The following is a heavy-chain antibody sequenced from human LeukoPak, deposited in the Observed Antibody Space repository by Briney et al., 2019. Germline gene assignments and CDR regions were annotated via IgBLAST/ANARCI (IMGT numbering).Heavy chain of an antibody. J-gene: IGHJ6*02. CDR3: ARHRPRWSLDV. Sequence: GSLTLFCAVSRFTLSIYNTHWVRQAPGGAREWVSSISSRGSYIYYGDPGEGRFTIYRHNPKNSLFLQTNSLRAEDTAVYFCARHRPRWSLDVWGQGTTVTVSS. D-gene: IGHD3-3*01. CDR2: ISSRGSYI. V-gene: IGHV3-21*01. CDR1: RFTLSIYN.